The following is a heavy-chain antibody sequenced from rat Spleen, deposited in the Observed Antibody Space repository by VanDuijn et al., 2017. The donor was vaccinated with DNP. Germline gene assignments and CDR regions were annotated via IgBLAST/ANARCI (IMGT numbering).Heavy chain of an antibody. J-gene: IGHJ2*01. D-gene: IGHD5-1*01. V-gene: IGHV5-19*01. CDR2: ISPSGGST. Sequence: EVQLVESGGGLVQPGRSLKLSCVASGFTFNNYWMNWVRQAPTKGLEWVASISPSGGSTYYRDSVKGRFTISRDNAKSTLYLQMNSLRSEDTATYYCTNDWELYYWGQGVMVTVSS. CDR1: GFTFNNYW. CDR3: TNDWELYY.